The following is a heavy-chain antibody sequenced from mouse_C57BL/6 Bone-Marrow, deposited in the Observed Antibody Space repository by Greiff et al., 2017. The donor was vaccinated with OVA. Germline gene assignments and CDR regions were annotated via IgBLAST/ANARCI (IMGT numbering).Heavy chain of an antibody. D-gene: IGHD2-3*01. V-gene: IGHV8-8*01. CDR1: GFSLSTFGMG. J-gene: IGHJ3*01. CDR2: IWWGDDK. CDR3: ARIKWLLKFAY. Sequence: QVTLKVSGPGILQPSQTLSLTCSFSGFSLSTFGMGVGWLRQPSGKGLEWLAHIWWGDDKYYNPVQKSRLLISQDTSKNQVFLQIANVDTADTATYYCARIKWLLKFAYWGQGTLVTVSA.